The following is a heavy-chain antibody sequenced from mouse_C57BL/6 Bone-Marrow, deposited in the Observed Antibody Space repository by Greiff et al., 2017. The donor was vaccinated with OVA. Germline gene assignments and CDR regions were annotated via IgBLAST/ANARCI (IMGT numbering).Heavy chain of an antibody. CDR1: GYTFTSYW. V-gene: IGHV1-55*01. D-gene: IGHD2-5*01. CDR2: IYPGSGST. CDR3: ARSYSNYPYYFDY. J-gene: IGHJ2*01. Sequence: VQLQQPGAELVKPGASVKMSCKASGYTFTSYWITWVKQRPGQGLEWIGEIYPGSGSTNYNEKFKSKATLTVDTSSSTAYMQLSSLTSEDSAVYYCARSYSNYPYYFDYWGQGTTLTVSS.